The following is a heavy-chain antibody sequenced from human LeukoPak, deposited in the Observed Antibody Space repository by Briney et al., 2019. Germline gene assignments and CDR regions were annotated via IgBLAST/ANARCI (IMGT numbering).Heavy chain of an antibody. CDR2: IYSGGTA. J-gene: IGHJ4*02. CDR3: ARGSSLAAVARGFDY. V-gene: IGHV3-66*02. Sequence: GGSLRLSCAASGFTVSSNYMGWVRQAPGKGLDWVSVIYSGGTAYYADSVKGRFTISRDSSKNILHLQMDSLTVDDTALYYCARGSSLAAVARGFDYRGQGTLVTVSS. D-gene: IGHD6-19*01. CDR1: GFTVSSNY.